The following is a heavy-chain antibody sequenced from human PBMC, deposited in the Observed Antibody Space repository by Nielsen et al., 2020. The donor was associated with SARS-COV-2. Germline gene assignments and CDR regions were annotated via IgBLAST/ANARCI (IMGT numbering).Heavy chain of an antibody. Sequence: ESLKISCAASGFTFSSYAMSWVRQAPGKGLEWVSAISGSGGSTYYADSVKGRFTISRDNSKNTLYLQMNSLRAEDTAVYYCATYGAAYDYYFDYWGQGTLVTVSS. V-gene: IGHV3-23*01. D-gene: IGHD2-21*01. CDR2: ISGSGGST. J-gene: IGHJ4*02. CDR1: GFTFSSYA. CDR3: ATYGAAYDYYFDY.